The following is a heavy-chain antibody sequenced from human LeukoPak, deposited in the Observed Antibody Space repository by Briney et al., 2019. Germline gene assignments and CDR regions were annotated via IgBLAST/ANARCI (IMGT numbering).Heavy chain of an antibody. D-gene: IGHD3-9*01. CDR3: ARVPTAVRYFDWLTPYYFDY. J-gene: IGHJ4*02. V-gene: IGHV3-23*01. CDR1: GFTFSSYA. CDR2: ISGSGGST. Sequence: PGGSLRPSCAASGFTFSSYAMSWVRQAPGKGLEGVSAISGSGGSTYYADSVKGRFTISRDNSKNTLYLQMNSLRAEDTAVYYCARVPTAVRYFDWLTPYYFDYWGQGTLVTVSS.